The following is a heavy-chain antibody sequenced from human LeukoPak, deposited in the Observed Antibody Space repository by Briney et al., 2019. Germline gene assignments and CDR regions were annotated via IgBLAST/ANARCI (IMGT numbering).Heavy chain of an antibody. CDR3: ARNLRTPSDTNIAIDY. Sequence: GGSLRLSCAASGFTFSNYWMHWVRQGPGKGLVWVSRINSDGRHTSYADSVKGRFTISRDNAKNTLYLQMSSLRSEDTAVYYCARNLRTPSDTNIAIDYWGQGTLVTVSS. CDR2: INSDGRHT. J-gene: IGHJ4*02. V-gene: IGHV3-74*01. CDR1: GFTFSNYW. D-gene: IGHD4-23*01.